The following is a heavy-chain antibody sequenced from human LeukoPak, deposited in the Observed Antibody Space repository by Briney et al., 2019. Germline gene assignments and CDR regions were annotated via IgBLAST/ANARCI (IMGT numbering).Heavy chain of an antibody. V-gene: IGHV1-18*01. CDR2: ISAYNGST. CDR3: AREYSGYDRAHFDY. Sequence: GASVKVSCKASGYTFTSYGTSWVRQAPGQGLEWMGWISAYNGSTNYAQKLQGRVTMTTDTSTSTAYMELRSLRSDDTAVYYCAREYSGYDRAHFDYWGQGTLVTVSS. D-gene: IGHD5-12*01. J-gene: IGHJ4*02. CDR1: GYTFTSYG.